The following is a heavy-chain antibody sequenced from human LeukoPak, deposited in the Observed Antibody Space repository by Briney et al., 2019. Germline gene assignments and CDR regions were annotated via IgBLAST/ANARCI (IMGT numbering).Heavy chain of an antibody. CDR3: ARQNYGAAPLRY. D-gene: IGHD4/OR15-4a*01. V-gene: IGHV4-34*01. J-gene: IGHJ4*02. CDR2: INHSGRT. Sequence: NPSETLPLTCAVYGGSFSGYYWSWIRQPPGKGLEWIGEINHSGRTNYNPSLKSRVTISVDTSKNQFSLKLSSVTAADTAVYYCARQNYGAAPLRYWGQGTLVTVSS. CDR1: GGSFSGYY.